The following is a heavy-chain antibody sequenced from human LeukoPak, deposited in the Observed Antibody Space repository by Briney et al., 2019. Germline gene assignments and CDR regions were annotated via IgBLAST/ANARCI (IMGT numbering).Heavy chain of an antibody. V-gene: IGHV3-9*03. CDR1: GFTFDDYS. J-gene: IGHJ4*02. CDR2: ISWSGGIM. Sequence: PGGSLRLSCTASGFTFDDYSMHWVRQAPGKGLEWVSGISWSGGIMGYADSVKGRFTISRDNAKNSLYLQMSSLRADDMALYYCAKQVERRGALDYWGQGTLVTVSS. D-gene: IGHD1-1*01. CDR3: AKQVERRGALDY.